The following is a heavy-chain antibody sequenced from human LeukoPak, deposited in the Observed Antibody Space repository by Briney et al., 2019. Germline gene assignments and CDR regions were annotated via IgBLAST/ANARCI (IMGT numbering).Heavy chain of an antibody. J-gene: IGHJ4*02. D-gene: IGHD2-8*01. V-gene: IGHV4-39*07. CDR2: IYYTGST. Sequence: SETLSLTCTVSGGSISSDAYYWGWIRQPPGKGLEWIGTIYYTGSTYYNPSLKSRVTISLDTSKNQFSLKLSSATAADTAVYYCARGYCTNAVCSLGPTQAWGQGTLVTVSS. CDR1: GGSISSDAYY. CDR3: ARGYCTNAVCSLGPTQA.